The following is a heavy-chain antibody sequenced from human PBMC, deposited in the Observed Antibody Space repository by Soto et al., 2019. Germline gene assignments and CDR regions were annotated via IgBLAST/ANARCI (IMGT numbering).Heavy chain of an antibody. D-gene: IGHD1-1*01. V-gene: IGHV1-69*04. CDR1: GGTFSSYT. CDR3: ARDGPSPNDGPSWFDP. CDR2: IIPILGIA. Sequence: SVKVSCKASGGTFSSYTISWVRQAPGQGLEWMGRIIPILGIANYAQKFQGRVTITADESTSTAYMELSSLRSEDTAVYYCARDGPSPNDGPSWFDPWGQGTLVTVSS. J-gene: IGHJ5*02.